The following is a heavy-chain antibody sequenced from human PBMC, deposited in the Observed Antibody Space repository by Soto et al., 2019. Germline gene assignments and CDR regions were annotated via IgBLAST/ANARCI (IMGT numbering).Heavy chain of an antibody. V-gene: IGHV1-3*01. CDR3: ARDRNIVLVPAARKTPWFDP. CDR2: INAGNGKK. CDR1: GYTFTSYA. J-gene: IGHJ5*02. D-gene: IGHD2-2*01. Sequence: ASVKVSCKASGYTFTSYAMHWVRQAPGQRLEWMGWINAGNGKKKYSQKYKGKVTITRDTSASTAYMELSSLRSEDTAVYYFARDRNIVLVPAARKTPWFDPWGQGTLVTVSS.